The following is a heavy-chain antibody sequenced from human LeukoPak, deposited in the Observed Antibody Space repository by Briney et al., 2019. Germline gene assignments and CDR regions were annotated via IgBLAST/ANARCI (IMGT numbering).Heavy chain of an antibody. CDR3: VKDRYSSSWSKDLDY. D-gene: IGHD6-13*01. J-gene: IGHJ4*02. Sequence: PGGSLRLSCSAPGFTSSSYAMHWVRQAPGKGLEYVSAISSNGGSTYYADSVKGRFTISRDNSKNTLYLQMSSLRAEDTAVYYCVKDRYSSSWSKDLDYWGQGTLVTVSS. CDR1: GFTSSSYA. V-gene: IGHV3-64D*06. CDR2: ISSNGGST.